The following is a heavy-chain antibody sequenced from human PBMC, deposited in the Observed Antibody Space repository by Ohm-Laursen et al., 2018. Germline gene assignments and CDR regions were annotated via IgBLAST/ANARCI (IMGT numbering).Heavy chain of an antibody. CDR2: ISGTGGST. Sequence: SLRLSCAASGFTFSSYAMSWVRQAPGKGLEWVSAISGTGGSTYYADSVKGRFTISRDNPKNTLYLQMNSLTAEDTAAYYCEGKGPQQLYWGQGTLVTVSS. CDR1: GFTFSSYA. V-gene: IGHV3-23*01. CDR3: EGKGPQQLY. D-gene: IGHD6-13*01. J-gene: IGHJ4*02.